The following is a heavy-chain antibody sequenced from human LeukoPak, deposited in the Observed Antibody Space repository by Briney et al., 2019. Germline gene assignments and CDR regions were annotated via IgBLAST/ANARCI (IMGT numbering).Heavy chain of an antibody. CDR1: GFTFSNYW. J-gene: IGHJ6*04. CDR3: VRDDGDV. V-gene: IGHV3-7*03. Sequence: GGSLRLSCTFSGFTFSNYWMKWVRQAPGKGLEWVASINNDGSGKYSVDSVKDRVTISRDNAKNSLDLQINSLTVEDTAIYYCVRDDGDVWGKGTTVTVSS. CDR2: INNDGSGK.